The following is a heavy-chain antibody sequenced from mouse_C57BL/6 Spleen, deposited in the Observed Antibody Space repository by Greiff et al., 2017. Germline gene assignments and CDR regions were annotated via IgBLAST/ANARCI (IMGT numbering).Heavy chain of an antibody. Sequence: VKLMESGPELVKPGASVKISCKASGYAFSSSWMNWVKQRPGKGLEWIGRIYPGDGDTNYNGKFKGKATLTADKSSSTAYMQLSSLTSEDSAVYFCARGITTMDFDCWGQGTTLTVAS. CDR1: GYAFSSSW. V-gene: IGHV1-82*01. CDR2: IYPGDGDT. J-gene: IGHJ2*01. CDR3: ARGITTMDFDC. D-gene: IGHD1-1*01.